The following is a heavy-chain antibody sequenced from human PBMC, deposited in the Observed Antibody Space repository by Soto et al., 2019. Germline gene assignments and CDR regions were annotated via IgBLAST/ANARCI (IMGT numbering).Heavy chain of an antibody. J-gene: IGHJ4*02. CDR1: GGSFSGYY. Sequence: LSLTCAVYGGSFSGYYWSWIRQPPGKGLEWIGEINHSGNTNYNPSLKSRVTISVDTSKNQLFLNLSSVTAADTAVYYCARGAQSSSWLMVFDYWGQGTLVTVSS. CDR3: ARGAQSSSWLMVFDY. V-gene: IGHV4-34*01. D-gene: IGHD6-13*01. CDR2: INHSGNT.